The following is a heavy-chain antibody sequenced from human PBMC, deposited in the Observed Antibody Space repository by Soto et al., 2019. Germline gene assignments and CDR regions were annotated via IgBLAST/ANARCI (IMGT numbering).Heavy chain of an antibody. J-gene: IGHJ4*02. CDR2: IWYDGSNK. CDR3: ASGGLSARPDY. D-gene: IGHD6-6*01. V-gene: IGHV3-33*01. Sequence: QVQLVESGGGVVQPGTSLRLSCAASGFNFGGNAMHWVRQAPGKGLEWVAVIWYDGSNKYYADSGKGRFTISRDNARDTVYLQMNNLRAEATALYICASGGLSARPDYWGQGTLVTVSS. CDR1: GFNFGGNA.